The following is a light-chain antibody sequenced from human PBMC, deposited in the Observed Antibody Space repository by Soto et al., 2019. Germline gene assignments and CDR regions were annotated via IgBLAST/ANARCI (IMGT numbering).Light chain of an antibody. Sequence: AIQMTQFPSSLSASVGDRVTITFRASQGIRSDLGWYQQKPGTVPKLLIYGASSLHTGVPSRFSGSGSGTDFTLTISSLQPEDSATYYCLQDYNYPRTFGQGTKVDIK. V-gene: IGKV1-6*01. J-gene: IGKJ1*01. CDR3: LQDYNYPRT. CDR2: GAS. CDR1: QGIRSD.